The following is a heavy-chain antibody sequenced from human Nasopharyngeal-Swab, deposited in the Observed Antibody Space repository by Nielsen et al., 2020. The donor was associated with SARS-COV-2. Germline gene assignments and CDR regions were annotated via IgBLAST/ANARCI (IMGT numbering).Heavy chain of an antibody. J-gene: IGHJ4*02. CDR1: EFTMSRNG. Sequence: GGSLRLSCAASEFTMSRNGKHWVRQAPGKGLEWVAYISFSSSTSYYADSVKGRFTISRDNPKNSLYLQMNSLRDEDTALYYCARDVAIVGATLENWDQGTLVTVSS. CDR2: ISFSSSTS. V-gene: IGHV3-48*02. CDR3: ARDVAIVGATLEN. D-gene: IGHD1-26*01.